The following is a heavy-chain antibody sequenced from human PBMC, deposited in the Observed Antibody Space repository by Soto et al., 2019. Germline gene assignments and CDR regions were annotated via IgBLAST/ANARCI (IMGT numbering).Heavy chain of an antibody. D-gene: IGHD3-16*02. V-gene: IGHV4-59*01. J-gene: IGHJ4*02. CDR3: ARIMITFGGAIVAFDY. CDR2: IYYSGST. CDR1: GGSISSYY. Sequence: SETLSLTCTVSGGSISSYYWSWIRQPPGKGLEWIGYIYYSGSTNYNPSLKSRVTISVDTSKNQFSLKLSSVTAADTAVYYCARIMITFGGAIVAFDYWGQGTLVTVSS.